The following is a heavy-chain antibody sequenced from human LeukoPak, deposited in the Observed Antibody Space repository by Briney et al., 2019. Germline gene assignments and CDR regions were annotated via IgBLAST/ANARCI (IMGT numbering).Heavy chain of an antibody. D-gene: IGHD6-19*01. CDR3: ARDLRITVSVAEKMNSGY. Sequence: EASVKVSCKASGYTFTSYGISWVRQAPGQGLEWMGWISAYNGNTNYARKLQGRVTMTTDTSTSTAYMELRSLRSDDTAVYCCARDLRITVSVAEKMNSGYWGQGTLVTVSS. CDR2: ISAYNGNT. V-gene: IGHV1-18*01. J-gene: IGHJ4*02. CDR1: GYTFTSYG.